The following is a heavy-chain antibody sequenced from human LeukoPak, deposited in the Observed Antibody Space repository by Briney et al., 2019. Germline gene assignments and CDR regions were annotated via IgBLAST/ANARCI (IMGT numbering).Heavy chain of an antibody. D-gene: IGHD2-2*01. CDR1: GGSISSGDYY. J-gene: IGHJ3*02. V-gene: IGHV4-30-4*08. CDR3: ARDRYCSSTSCQAGAFDI. Sequence: TASETLSLTCTVSGGSISSGDYYWSWIRQPPGKGLEWIGYIYYSGSTYYNPSLKSRVTISVDTSKNQFSLKLSSVTAADTAVYYCARDRYCSSTSCQAGAFDIWGQGTMVTVSS. CDR2: IYYSGST.